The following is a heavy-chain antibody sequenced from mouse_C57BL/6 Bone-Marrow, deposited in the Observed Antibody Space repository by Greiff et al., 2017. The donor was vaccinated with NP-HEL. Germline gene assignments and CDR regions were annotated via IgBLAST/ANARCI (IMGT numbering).Heavy chain of an antibody. CDR2: ISSGGSYT. J-gene: IGHJ3*01. CDR1: GFTFSSYG. CDR3: ASPYDYDVAWFAY. V-gene: IGHV5-6*01. Sequence: EVQLQQSGGDLVKPGGSLKLSCAASGFTFSSYGMSWVRQTPDKRLEWVATISSGGSYTYYPDSVKVRFTISRDNAKNTLYLQMSSLKSEDTAMYYCASPYDYDVAWFAYWGQGTLVTVSA. D-gene: IGHD2-4*01.